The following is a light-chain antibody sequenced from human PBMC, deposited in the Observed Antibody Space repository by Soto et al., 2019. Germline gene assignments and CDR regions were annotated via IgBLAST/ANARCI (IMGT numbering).Light chain of an antibody. CDR1: QTLNRNY. J-gene: IGKJ1*01. Sequence: EIVLTQSPGILSLSPGERATLSCRASQTLNRNYLAWYQQKPGQAPRVVIYSVSVRATGIPDRFSGSGSGTDFTLTISGLEPEDSAVYYCQQYDISPRTYGQGTKLEI. CDR3: QQYDISPRT. V-gene: IGKV3-20*01. CDR2: SVS.